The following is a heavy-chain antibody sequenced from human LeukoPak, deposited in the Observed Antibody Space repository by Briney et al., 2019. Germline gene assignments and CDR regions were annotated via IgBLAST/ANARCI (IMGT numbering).Heavy chain of an antibody. J-gene: IGHJ4*02. CDR3: ARAGIYYDSSGHIDY. CDR2: IWYDGSNK. D-gene: IGHD3-22*01. V-gene: IGHV3-33*01. Sequence: GGSLRLSCAASGFTFSSYGMHWVRQAPGKGLEWVAVIWYDGSNKYYADSVKGRFTISRDNSKNTLYLQMNRLRAEDTAVYYCARAGIYYDSSGHIDYWGQGTLVTVSS. CDR1: GFTFSSYG.